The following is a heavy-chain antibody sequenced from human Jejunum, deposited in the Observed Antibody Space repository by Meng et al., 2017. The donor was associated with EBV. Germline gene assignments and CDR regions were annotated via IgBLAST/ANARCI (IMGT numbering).Heavy chain of an antibody. J-gene: IGHJ4*02. V-gene: IGHV4-61*03. CDR1: GASVSSDSAN. CDR3: ARCEFRNDPPHFDY. CDR2: IDYIARSDYKST. Sequence: HVHLQVLSPELGKPSGTLPVPCSVSGASVSSDSANWSWFRRPPGQGLEWIGYIDYIARSDYKSTSYSPSLRSRVTISEDTSNNPFSLRLSSVTAADTAVYDCARCEFRNDPPHFDYWGRGALVTVSS. D-gene: IGHD3-10*01.